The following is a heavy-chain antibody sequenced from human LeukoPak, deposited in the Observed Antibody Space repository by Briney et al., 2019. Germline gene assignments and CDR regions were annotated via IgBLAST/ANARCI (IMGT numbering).Heavy chain of an antibody. CDR2: INPNSGDT. J-gene: IGHJ4*02. CDR1: GYTLTDYY. Sequence: ASVKVSCKASGYTLTDYYVHWVRQAPGQGLEWMGWINPNSGDTKSAQKFQGGVTMTGDTSISTVYMELRRLTSDDTAVYYCARDKDYSNTERGFHYWGQGILVTVSS. CDR3: ARDKDYSNTERGFHY. V-gene: IGHV1-2*02. D-gene: IGHD4-11*01.